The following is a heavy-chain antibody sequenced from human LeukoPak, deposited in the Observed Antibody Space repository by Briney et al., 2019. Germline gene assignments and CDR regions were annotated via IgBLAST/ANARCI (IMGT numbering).Heavy chain of an antibody. J-gene: IGHJ4*02. CDR2: INPKSGGT. Sequence: ASVKVSCKASGYTFTGYYMHWVRQAPGQGLEWMGWINPKSGGTNYAQKFQGRVTMTGDTSISTAYMELSRLRSDDTAVYYCARFAFGGTSDYWGQGTLVTVSS. CDR1: GYTFTGYY. CDR3: ARFAFGGTSDY. V-gene: IGHV1-2*02. D-gene: IGHD3-16*01.